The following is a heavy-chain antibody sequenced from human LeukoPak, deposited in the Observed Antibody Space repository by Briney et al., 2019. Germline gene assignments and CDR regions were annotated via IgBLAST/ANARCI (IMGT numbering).Heavy chain of an antibody. Sequence: TSETLSLTCTVSGGSISSSSYYWGWIRQPPGKGLEWIGSIYYSGSTYYNPSLKSRVTISVDTSKNQFSLKLSSVTAADTAVYYCARHPPRSSPFDYWGQGTLVTVSS. V-gene: IGHV4-39*01. CDR3: ARHPPRSSPFDY. J-gene: IGHJ4*02. CDR1: GGSISSSSYY. CDR2: IYYSGST.